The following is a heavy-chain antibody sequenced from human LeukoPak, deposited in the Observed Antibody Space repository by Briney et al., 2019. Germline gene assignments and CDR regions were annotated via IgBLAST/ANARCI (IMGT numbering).Heavy chain of an antibody. CDR3: AKNILAPGLHFDH. V-gene: IGHV3-11*01. D-gene: IGHD5-12*01. Sequence: GGSLRLSCAASGFTFSDYYMSWIRQAPGKGLEWVSYISLSGTIYYADSVKGRFTISRDNAKNSLYLQMNSLRAEDTAVYYCAKNILAPGLHFDHWGQGTLVTVSS. J-gene: IGHJ4*02. CDR2: ISLSGTI. CDR1: GFTFSDYY.